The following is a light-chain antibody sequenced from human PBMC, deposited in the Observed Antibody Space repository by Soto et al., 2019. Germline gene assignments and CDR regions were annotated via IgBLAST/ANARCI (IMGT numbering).Light chain of an antibody. J-gene: IGLJ1*01. V-gene: IGLV2-14*01. CDR1: SSDVGGYNY. CDR3: SSYTSSSTPYV. Sequence: QSVLTQPASVSGSPGQSITISCTGTSSDVGGYNYVSWYLQHPGKAPKLIIYDVSNRPSGVSNRFSGSKSGNTASLTISGLQAEDEADYYCSSYTSSSTPYVFGTGTKVTV. CDR2: DVS.